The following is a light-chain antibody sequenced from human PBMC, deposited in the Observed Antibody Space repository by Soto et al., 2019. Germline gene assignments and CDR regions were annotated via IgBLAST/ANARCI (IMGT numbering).Light chain of an antibody. CDR1: SSDVGFYND. CDR3: SSFTSTDTLV. V-gene: IGLV2-14*01. J-gene: IGLJ1*01. CDR2: EVR. Sequence: QSALTQPASVSGSPGQSITISCTGTSSDVGFYNDVSWYQQNPGKAPKLMIYEVRNRPSGVSNRFSGYKSGNTASLTISGLQAEDEADYYCSSFTSTDTLVFGTGTKLTVL.